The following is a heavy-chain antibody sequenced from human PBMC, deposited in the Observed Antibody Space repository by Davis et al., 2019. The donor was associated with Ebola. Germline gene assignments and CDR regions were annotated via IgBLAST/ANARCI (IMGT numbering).Heavy chain of an antibody. CDR2: INNGNT. CDR1: GYTFTNYG. CDR3: SRDPWADPFDI. Sequence: ASVKVSCKASGYTFTNYGTTWVRQAPGEGLEWMGWINNGNTHYAQNLQGRVTMTIDTSTSTAYMELRSLRSDDTAMYYCSRDPWADPFDIWGQGTLVTVSS. J-gene: IGHJ3*02. V-gene: IGHV1-18*01. D-gene: IGHD7-27*01.